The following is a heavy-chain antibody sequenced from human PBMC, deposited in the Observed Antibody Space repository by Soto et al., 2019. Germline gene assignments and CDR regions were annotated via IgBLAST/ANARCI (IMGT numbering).Heavy chain of an antibody. J-gene: IGHJ4*02. CDR3: ASTPAGYSSTWYYFHY. Sequence: PGGSLRLSCVTSGFTFRKHGMHWVRQAPGKGLEWVAVIWSDGSRRYYEDSVTGRFTISRDNSKNSLYLQMNSLRAEDTAVYYCASTPAGYSSTWYYFHYWGQGALVTVSS. D-gene: IGHD6-13*01. CDR2: IWSDGSRR. V-gene: IGHV3-33*03. CDR1: GFTFRKHG.